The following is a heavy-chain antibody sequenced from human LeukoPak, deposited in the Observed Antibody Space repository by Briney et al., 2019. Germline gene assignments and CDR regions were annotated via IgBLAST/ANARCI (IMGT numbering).Heavy chain of an antibody. CDR3: ARHLWPRGAFDI. CDR1: GGSISSGGYS. V-gene: IGHV4-30-2*01. Sequence: SQTLSLTCAVSGGSISSGGYSWSWIRQPPGKGLEWIGYIYHSGSTYYNPSLKSRVTISVDRSKNQFSLKLSSVTAADTAVYYCARHLWPRGAFDIWGQGTMVTVSS. CDR2: IYHSGST. J-gene: IGHJ3*02.